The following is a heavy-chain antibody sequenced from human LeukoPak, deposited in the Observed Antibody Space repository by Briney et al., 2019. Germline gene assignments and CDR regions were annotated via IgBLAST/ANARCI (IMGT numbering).Heavy chain of an antibody. J-gene: IGHJ3*02. D-gene: IGHD6-19*01. Sequence: SETLSLTCTVSGGSISSGDYYWSWIRQPPGKGLEWIGYIYYSGSTYYNPSLKSRVTISVDTSNNQFSLKLTSVTAADTAVYYCARHLYGSGLGAFDIWGQGTMVTVSS. CDR2: IYYSGST. CDR1: GGSISSGDYY. CDR3: ARHLYGSGLGAFDI. V-gene: IGHV4-39*01.